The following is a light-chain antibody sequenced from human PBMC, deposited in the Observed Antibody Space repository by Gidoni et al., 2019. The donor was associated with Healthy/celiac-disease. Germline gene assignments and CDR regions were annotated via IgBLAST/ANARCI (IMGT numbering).Light chain of an antibody. V-gene: IGKV1-33*01. CDR3: QQYDNLLLT. Sequence: DIQMTQSPSSLSASVGDRVTITCQASQDISNYLNWYQQKQGKAPKLLIYDASNLETGVPSRFSGSGSGTDFTFTISSLQPEDIATYYCQQYDNLLLTFXGXTKVEIK. CDR2: DAS. CDR1: QDISNY. J-gene: IGKJ4*01.